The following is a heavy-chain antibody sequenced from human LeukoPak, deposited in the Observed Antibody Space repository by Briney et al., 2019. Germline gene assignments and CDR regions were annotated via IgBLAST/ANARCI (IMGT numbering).Heavy chain of an antibody. CDR2: INHSGST. Sequence: SETLSLTCAVYGGSFSGYYWSWIRQPPGKGLEWIGEINHSGSTNYNPSLKSRVTISVDTSKNQFSLKLSSVTAADTAVYYCARGRITMIVVVPYYNGMDVWGQGTTVTVSS. D-gene: IGHD3-22*01. J-gene: IGHJ6*02. CDR3: ARGRITMIVVVPYYNGMDV. V-gene: IGHV4-34*01. CDR1: GGSFSGYY.